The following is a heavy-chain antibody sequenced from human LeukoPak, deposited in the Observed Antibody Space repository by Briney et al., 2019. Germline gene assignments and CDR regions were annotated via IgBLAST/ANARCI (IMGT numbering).Heavy chain of an antibody. V-gene: IGHV4-39*01. D-gene: IGHD3-22*01. CDR2: IYYSGST. Sequence: SETLSLTCTVPGGSISSSSYYWGWIRQPPGKGLEWIGSIYYSGSTYYNPSLKSRVTISVDTSKNQFSLKLSSVTAADTAVYYCARGMNYYDSSGNFDYWGQGTLVTVSS. CDR1: GGSISSSSYY. J-gene: IGHJ4*02. CDR3: ARGMNYYDSSGNFDY.